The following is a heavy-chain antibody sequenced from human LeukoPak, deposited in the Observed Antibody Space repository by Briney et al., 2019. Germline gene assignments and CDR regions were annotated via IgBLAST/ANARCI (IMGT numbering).Heavy chain of an antibody. V-gene: IGHV3-7*01. J-gene: IGHJ4*02. Sequence: GGSLRLSCAASGFSFSTSWMTWVRQAPGKGLECVANIRRDGGEIYYMDSVKGRFAISRDNAKNSLYLQMNSLRVEDTAVYYCVRDGDDWNDFDHWGQGTLVTVSS. D-gene: IGHD1-1*01. CDR2: IRRDGGEI. CDR1: GFSFSTSW. CDR3: VRDGDDWNDFDH.